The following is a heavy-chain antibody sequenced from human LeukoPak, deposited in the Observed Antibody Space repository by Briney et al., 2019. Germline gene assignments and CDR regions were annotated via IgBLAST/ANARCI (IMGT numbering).Heavy chain of an antibody. Sequence: PSETLSLTCTVSVGSISSSSYYWSWIRQPPGKGLEWIGEINHSGSTNDNPSLKSLVTISVDTSKNQFSLKLSSVTAADTAVYYCARERARGITMVRGVLYYXYMDVXXKGXTVX. V-gene: IGHV4-39*07. D-gene: IGHD3-10*01. CDR2: INHSGST. CDR1: VGSISSSSYY. J-gene: IGHJ6*03. CDR3: ARERARGITMVRGVLYYXYMDV.